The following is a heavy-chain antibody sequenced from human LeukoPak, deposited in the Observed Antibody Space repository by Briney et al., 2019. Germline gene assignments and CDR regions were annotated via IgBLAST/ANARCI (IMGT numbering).Heavy chain of an antibody. CDR1: GFTFSDDY. D-gene: IGHD6-19*01. Sequence: GGSLRLSCAASGFTFSDDYMSWIRQAPGKGPEWVSYISSDGSTIFYADSVKGRFTISRDNSKNTLYLQMNSLRAEDTAVYYCAKHRQAVIAVADYYFDYWGQGTLVTVSS. CDR3: AKHRQAVIAVADYYFDY. CDR2: ISSDGSTI. V-gene: IGHV3-11*04. J-gene: IGHJ4*02.